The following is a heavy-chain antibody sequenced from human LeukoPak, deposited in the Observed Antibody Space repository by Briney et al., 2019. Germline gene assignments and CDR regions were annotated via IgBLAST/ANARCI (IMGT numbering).Heavy chain of an antibody. V-gene: IGHV3-21*01. CDR1: GFTFSSYS. CDR3: AVSGFGELSIDY. D-gene: IGHD3-10*01. J-gene: IGHJ4*02. CDR2: ISSSSSYI. Sequence: GGSLRLSCAASGFTFSSYSMNWVRQAPGKGLEWVSSISSSSSYIYYADSVKGRFTISRDNAKNSLYLQMNSLRAEDTAVYYCAVSGFGELSIDYWGQGTLVTVSS.